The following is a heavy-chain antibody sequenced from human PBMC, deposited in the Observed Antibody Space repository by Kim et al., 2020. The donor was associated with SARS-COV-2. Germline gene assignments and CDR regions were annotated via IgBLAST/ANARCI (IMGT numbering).Heavy chain of an antibody. D-gene: IGHD6-19*01. J-gene: IGHJ4*02. CDR3: AREDSSGWSRVDY. CDR2: ISSSGSTI. V-gene: IGHV3-48*03. CDR1: GFTFSSYE. Sequence: GGSLRLSCAASGFTFSSYEMNWVRQAPGKGLELVSYISSSGSTIYYADSVKGRFTISRDNAKNSLYLQMNSLRAEDTAVYYCAREDSSGWSRVDYWGQGTLVTVSS.